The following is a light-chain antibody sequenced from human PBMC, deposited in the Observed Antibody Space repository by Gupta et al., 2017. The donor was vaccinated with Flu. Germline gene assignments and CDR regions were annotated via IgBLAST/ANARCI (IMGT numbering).Light chain of an antibody. CDR3: CSYAGSDLYV. CDR1: SSDVGRFNV. CDR2: EAR. Sequence: SIAISCTGTSSDVGRFNVVSWYQQHPGKAAKHSVYEARKGPSGVSNRISGAKSGNTASLPISGLQAEDEADYFCCSYAGSDLYVFGTGTAVTIL. V-gene: IGLV2-23*01. J-gene: IGLJ1*01.